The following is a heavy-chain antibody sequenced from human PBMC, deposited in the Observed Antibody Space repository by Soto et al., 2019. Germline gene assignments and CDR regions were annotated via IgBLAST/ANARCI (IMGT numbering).Heavy chain of an antibody. Sequence: PGGSLRLSCAASGFTFSAHTMVWVRQAPGKGLEWVSYIGIDTITKHYADSVKGRFTISRDNAKNSLYLQMDSLRDEDTAVYYCARDKADKDCTSNSCFSPLDCWGQGTLVTVSS. V-gene: IGHV3-48*02. CDR3: ARDKADKDCTSNSCFSPLDC. CDR2: IGIDTITK. D-gene: IGHD2-2*01. J-gene: IGHJ4*02. CDR1: GFTFSAHT.